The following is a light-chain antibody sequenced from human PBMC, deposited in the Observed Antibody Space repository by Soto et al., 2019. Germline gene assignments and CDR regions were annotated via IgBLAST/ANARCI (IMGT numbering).Light chain of an antibody. Sequence: DIQMTQSPSTLSASLGDRVTITCRASQSVTNWLSWYQQKTGKPPHSLIYDASRLQSGIPPRFSGSGSGTEFTLTISSLQPDDFATYYYQQYTTTPYTFGQGTKLEIK. CDR2: DAS. V-gene: IGKV1-5*01. J-gene: IGKJ2*01. CDR1: QSVTNW. CDR3: QQYTTTPYT.